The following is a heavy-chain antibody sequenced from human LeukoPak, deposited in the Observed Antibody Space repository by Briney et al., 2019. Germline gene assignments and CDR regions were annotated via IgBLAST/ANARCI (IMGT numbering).Heavy chain of an antibody. J-gene: IGHJ4*02. Sequence: PSGTLSLTCTVSGGPISSYYWSWTRQPAGKGLEWIGRVYTSGSTNYNPSLKSRVTMSVDTSKNQFSLKLSSVTAADTAVYYCARASDSSGWFDYWGQGTLVTVSS. CDR2: VYTSGST. CDR3: ARASDSSGWFDY. CDR1: GGPISSYY. D-gene: IGHD6-19*01. V-gene: IGHV4-4*07.